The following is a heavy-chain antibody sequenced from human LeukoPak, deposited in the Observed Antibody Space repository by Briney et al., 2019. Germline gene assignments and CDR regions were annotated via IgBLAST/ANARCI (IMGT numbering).Heavy chain of an antibody. CDR1: GYIFTSYG. CDR2: ISAYNGNT. D-gene: IGHD3-10*01. Sequence: ASVKVSCKASGYIFTSYGISWVRQAPGQGLEWMGWISAYNGNTNYAQKLQGRVTMTTDTSTSTAYVELRSLRSDDTAVYYCAHTNTMVRGVPGWFDPWGQRTLVTVSS. V-gene: IGHV1-18*01. J-gene: IGHJ5*02. CDR3: AHTNTMVRGVPGWFDP.